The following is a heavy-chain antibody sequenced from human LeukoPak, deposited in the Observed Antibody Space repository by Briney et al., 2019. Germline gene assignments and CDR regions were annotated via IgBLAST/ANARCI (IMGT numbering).Heavy chain of an antibody. CDR3: ARGHRYYSSSGSYLRRDSWFDP. CDR2: INAGNGNT. V-gene: IGHV1-3*03. J-gene: IGHJ5*02. Sequence: GASVKLSCKASGSTFTTYVMHWVRQSPGQRLEWMGWINAGNGNTKYSQEFQGRVTITRDTSAGTAYMELSSLRSEDMAVYYCARGHRYYSSSGSYLRRDSWFDPWGQGTLVTVSS. CDR1: GSTFTTYV. D-gene: IGHD3-10*01.